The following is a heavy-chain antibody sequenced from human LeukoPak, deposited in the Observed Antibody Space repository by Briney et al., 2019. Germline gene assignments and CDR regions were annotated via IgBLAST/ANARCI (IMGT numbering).Heavy chain of an antibody. D-gene: IGHD2-15*01. Sequence: GGSLRLSCAASGFIVSSNYMSWVRQAPGKGLEWVSVIYSGGSTYYADSVKGRLTISRDNAKNSLYLQMNSLRAEDTAVYYCARDQGQGYCSGGSCYYYYYYYGMDVWGQGTTVTVSS. CDR2: IYSGGST. CDR3: ARDQGQGYCSGGSCYYYYYYYGMDV. CDR1: GFIVSSNY. J-gene: IGHJ6*02. V-gene: IGHV3-53*01.